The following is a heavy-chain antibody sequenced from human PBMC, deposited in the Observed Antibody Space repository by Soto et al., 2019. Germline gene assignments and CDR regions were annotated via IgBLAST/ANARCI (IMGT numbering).Heavy chain of an antibody. CDR1: GYTFTGYY. Sequence: QVQLVQSGAEVKKPGASVKVSCKASGYTFTGYYMHWVRQAPGQGLEWMGWINRISGGTKYAQKFEGRVTMTRHTSVSTVYMELSRPRSDDTAVYYCARGGGRSGGYGMDVWGQGTKVTVSS. J-gene: IGHJ6*02. D-gene: IGHD3-10*01. CDR2: INRISGGT. V-gene: IGHV1-2*02. CDR3: ARGGGRSGGYGMDV.